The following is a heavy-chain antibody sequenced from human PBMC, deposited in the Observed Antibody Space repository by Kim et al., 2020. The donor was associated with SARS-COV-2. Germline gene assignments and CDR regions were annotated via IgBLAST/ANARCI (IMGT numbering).Heavy chain of an antibody. CDR1: GFPFSSYA. CDR2: TSFDGSTK. V-gene: IGHV3-30-3*01. J-gene: IGHJ1*01. D-gene: IGHD3-16*01. CDR3: ARDRLLTQPFAARGAEYFQH. Sequence: GGSLRLSCATSGFPFSSYAMHWVRQAPGKGLEWVAVTSFDGSTKYYTDSVEGRFTVSRDNSKNILYLQMNSLRAEDTAVYYCARDRLLTQPFAARGAEYFQHWGQGTLVTVSS.